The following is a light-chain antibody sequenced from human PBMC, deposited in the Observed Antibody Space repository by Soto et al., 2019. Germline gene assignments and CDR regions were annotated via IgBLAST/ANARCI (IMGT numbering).Light chain of an antibody. CDR1: STDFVSYNR. Sequence: QSVLTQPPSVSGSPGQSVTISCTGTSTDFVSYNRVSWYQQPPGTAPKLIIYEASNRPSGVPDRFSGSKSGNTASLTISGLQSEDEADYYCAAWDDSLNEVFGTGTKVTVL. V-gene: IGLV2-18*01. CDR3: AAWDDSLNEV. CDR2: EAS. J-gene: IGLJ1*01.